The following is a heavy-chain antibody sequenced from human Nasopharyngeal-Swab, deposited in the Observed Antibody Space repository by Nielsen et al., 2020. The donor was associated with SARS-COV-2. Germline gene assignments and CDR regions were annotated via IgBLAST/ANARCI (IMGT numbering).Heavy chain of an antibody. CDR3: ARVDSGYSSSWFERYYYYMDV. CDR2: IWYDGSNK. J-gene: IGHJ6*03. D-gene: IGHD6-13*01. CDR1: GFTFSSYG. Sequence: GGSLRLSCAASGFTFSSYGMHWVRQAPGQGLEWVAVIWYDGSNKYYADSVKGRFTISRDNSKNTLYLQMNSLRAEDTAVYYCARVDSGYSSSWFERYYYYMDVWGKGTMVTVSS. V-gene: IGHV3-33*01.